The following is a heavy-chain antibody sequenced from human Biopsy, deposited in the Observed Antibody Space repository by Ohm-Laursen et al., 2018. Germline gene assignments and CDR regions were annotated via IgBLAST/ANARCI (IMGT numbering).Heavy chain of an antibody. V-gene: IGHV3-30*18. J-gene: IGHJ4*02. CDR3: VKATASYDSRGYYYDY. Sequence: SLRLSCTASGFMFSSYGMHWVRQAPGKGLEWVAVIYYDGLNKEYADSVKGRFTISRDNAKKSLYLQMNSLRAEDTALYYCVKATASYDSRGYYYDYWGQGTLVTVSS. D-gene: IGHD3-22*01. CDR2: IYYDGLNK. CDR1: GFMFSSYG.